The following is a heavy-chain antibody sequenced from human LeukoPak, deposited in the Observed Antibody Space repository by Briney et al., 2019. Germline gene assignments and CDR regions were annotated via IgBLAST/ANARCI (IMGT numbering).Heavy chain of an antibody. Sequence: GGSLRLSCAASGFTFSSYWMHWVRHAPGKGLVWVSRINSDGSSTSYADSVKGRFTISRDNAKNTLYLQMNSLRAEDTAVYYCARNTYYYDSSGYEALYYFDYWGQGTLVTVSS. V-gene: IGHV3-74*01. CDR3: ARNTYYYDSSGYEALYYFDY. CDR2: INSDGSST. CDR1: GFTFSSYW. J-gene: IGHJ4*02. D-gene: IGHD3-22*01.